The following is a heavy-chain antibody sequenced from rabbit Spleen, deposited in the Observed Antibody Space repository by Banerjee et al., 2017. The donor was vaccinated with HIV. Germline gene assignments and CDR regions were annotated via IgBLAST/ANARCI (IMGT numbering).Heavy chain of an antibody. D-gene: IGHD4-1*01. CDR1: GIDFSSGSD. CDR2: IYSGSSGDT. Sequence: QEQLEESGGDLVKPEGSLTLTCKASGIDFSSGSDMCWVRQAPGKGLELIACIYSGSSGDTYYASWAKGRFTISKTSSTTVTLQMTSLTAADTATYFCARETSSGWGIVSFYFSLWGPGTLVTVS. V-gene: IGHV1S45*01. J-gene: IGHJ4*01. CDR3: ARETSSGWGIVSFYFSL.